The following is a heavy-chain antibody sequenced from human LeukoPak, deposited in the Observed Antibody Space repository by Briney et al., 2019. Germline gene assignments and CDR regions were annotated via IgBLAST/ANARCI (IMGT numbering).Heavy chain of an antibody. CDR1: GFTFSTYA. J-gene: IGHJ4*02. D-gene: IGHD6-13*01. V-gene: IGHV3-23*01. CDR2: FTNSGGST. CDR3: AKDSSSWYFDY. Sequence: GGSLRPSCAASGFTFSTYAMSWVRQAPGKGLEWVSGFTNSGGSTYYADSVKGRFTISRDNSKNTLYLQMNSLRAEDTAIYYCAKDSSSWYFDYWGRGTLVTVSS.